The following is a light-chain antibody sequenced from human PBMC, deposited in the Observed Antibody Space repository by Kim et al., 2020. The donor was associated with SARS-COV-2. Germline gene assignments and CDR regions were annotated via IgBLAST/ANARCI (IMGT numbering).Light chain of an antibody. CDR3: EQYRKWPPT. CDR1: ESVSGS. V-gene: IGKV3-15*01. Sequence: VSPGEGAPLSCRASESVSGSLAWYQHRPGQTPRLLIYGASTRATGIPARFSGSGSETEFTLTISSLQSEDFAVYYCEQYRKWPPTFGQGTKVDIK. CDR2: GAS. J-gene: IGKJ1*01.